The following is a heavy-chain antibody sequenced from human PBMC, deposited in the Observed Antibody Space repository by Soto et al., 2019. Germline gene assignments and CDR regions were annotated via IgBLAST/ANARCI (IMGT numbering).Heavy chain of an antibody. CDR2: IYYTGST. Sequence: SETLSLTCTVSGDSISTSAYYWGWVRQPPGKGLEWVGTIYYTGSTYYNPPLESRVTMSVQTSKNQFSLKLSSVTAADTAVYYCARVCGGAFDIWGQGTMVTFAS. CDR1: GDSISTSAYY. J-gene: IGHJ3*02. V-gene: IGHV4-39*07. CDR3: ARVCGGAFDI.